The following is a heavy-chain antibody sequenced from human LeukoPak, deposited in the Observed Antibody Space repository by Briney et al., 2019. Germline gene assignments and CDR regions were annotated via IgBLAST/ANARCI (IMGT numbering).Heavy chain of an antibody. CDR2: IYYSGST. Sequence: SETLSLTCTVSGGSISSSSYYWGWIRQPPGKGLEWIGSIYYSGSTYYNPSLKSRVTISVDTSKNQFSLKLSSVTAADTAVYYCARHPPYHTAMVPYYYYYYYMDVWGKGTTVTISS. CDR3: ARHPPYHTAMVPYYYYYYYMDV. J-gene: IGHJ6*03. CDR1: GGSISSSSYY. V-gene: IGHV4-39*01. D-gene: IGHD5-18*01.